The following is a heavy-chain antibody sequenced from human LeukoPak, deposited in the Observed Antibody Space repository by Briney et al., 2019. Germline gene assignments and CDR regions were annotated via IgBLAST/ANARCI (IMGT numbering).Heavy chain of an antibody. CDR1: GGSFSGYY. Sequence: PSETLSLTCAVYGGSFSGYYWSWIRQPPGKGLEWIGEINHSGSTNYNPSLKSRVTIPVDTSKNQFSLKLSSVTAADTAVYYCARVLYYDSSGYKYYFDYWGQGTLVTVSS. J-gene: IGHJ4*02. D-gene: IGHD3-22*01. V-gene: IGHV4-34*01. CDR2: INHSGST. CDR3: ARVLYYDSSGYKYYFDY.